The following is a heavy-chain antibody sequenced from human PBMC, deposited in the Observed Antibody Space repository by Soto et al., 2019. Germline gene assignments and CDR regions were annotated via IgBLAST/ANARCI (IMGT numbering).Heavy chain of an antibody. Sequence: PGGSLRLSCAASGFTFSSFGMHWVRQAPGKGLEWVALIWYDGSNKYYADSVKGRFTISRDNSNDALYVQMNSLRAEDTAVYYCARVGGSNAFDVWGQGTMVTVSS. J-gene: IGHJ3*01. CDR1: GFTFSSFG. D-gene: IGHD5-12*01. V-gene: IGHV3-33*01. CDR2: IWYDGSNK. CDR3: ARVGGSNAFDV.